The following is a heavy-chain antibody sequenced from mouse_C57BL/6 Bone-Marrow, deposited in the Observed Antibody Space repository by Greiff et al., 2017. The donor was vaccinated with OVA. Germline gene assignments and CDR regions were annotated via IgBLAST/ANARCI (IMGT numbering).Heavy chain of an antibody. CDR2: IDPSDSYT. CDR1: GYTFTSYW. Sequence: QVQLQQPGAELVKPGASVKLSCKASGYTFTSYWMQWVKQRPGQGLEWIGEIDPSDSYTNYNQKFKGKATLTVDTSSSTAYMQLSSQTSEDSAVYYCARVTGTYYYAMDYWGQGTSVTVSS. V-gene: IGHV1-50*01. D-gene: IGHD4-1*01. CDR3: ARVTGTYYYAMDY. J-gene: IGHJ4*01.